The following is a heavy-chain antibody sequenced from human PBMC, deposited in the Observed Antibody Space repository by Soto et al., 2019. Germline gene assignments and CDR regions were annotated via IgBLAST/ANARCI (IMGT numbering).Heavy chain of an antibody. J-gene: IGHJ6*02. CDR3: ARDPLGEIYYSGMDV. V-gene: IGHV3-7*04. CDR1: GFTFSSYW. CDR2: IKQDGSEK. Sequence: PGGSLRLSCAASGFTFSSYWMSWVRQAPGKGLEWVANIKQDGSEKYYVDSVKGRFTISRDNAKNSLYLQMNSLRAEDTAVYYCARDPLGEIYYSGMDVWGQGTTVTVSS.